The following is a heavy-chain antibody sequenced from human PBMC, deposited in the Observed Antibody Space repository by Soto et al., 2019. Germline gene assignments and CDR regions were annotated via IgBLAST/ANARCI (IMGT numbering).Heavy chain of an antibody. D-gene: IGHD6-13*01. CDR1: GGSISSGGYY. CDR3: AWDPPGGSWSTWGGYYYYGMDV. J-gene: IGHJ6*04. V-gene: IGHV4-31*03. CDR2: ISYIGST. Sequence: QVQLQESRPGLVKPSQTLSLTCTVSGGSISSGGYYWSWIGQHPGKGLEWLGYISYIGSTYYNPSLKSRVTTSVDSTKDQFTLTLSSVTAAATAVYYCAWDPPGGSWSTWGGYYYYGMDVWGKGTTVTVSS.